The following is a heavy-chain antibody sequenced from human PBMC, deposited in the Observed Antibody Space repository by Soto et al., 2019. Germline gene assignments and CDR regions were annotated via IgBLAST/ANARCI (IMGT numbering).Heavy chain of an antibody. D-gene: IGHD3-10*01. CDR2: ISSSGSTI. Sequence: GGSLRLSCAASGFTFSDYYMSWIRQAPGKGLERVSYISSSGSTIYYADSVKGRFTISRDNAKNSLYLQMNSLRAEDTAVYYCARVAWGSYYSFDIWGQGTMVTVSS. CDR1: GFTFSDYY. V-gene: IGHV3-11*01. CDR3: ARVAWGSYYSFDI. J-gene: IGHJ3*02.